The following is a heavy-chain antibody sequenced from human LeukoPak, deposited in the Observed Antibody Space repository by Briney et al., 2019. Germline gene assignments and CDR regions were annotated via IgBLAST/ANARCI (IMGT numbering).Heavy chain of an antibody. CDR1: GFTFSRYA. Sequence: GGSLRLSCAASGFTFSRYAMSWVRQAPGEGLEWVSGINSGGSTYYADSVKGRFTISRDNSKNTLYLQMNSLRAEDTAVYYCARDKAGYFDYWGQGTLVTVSS. CDR2: INSGGST. V-gene: IGHV3-23*01. CDR3: ARDKAGYFDY. J-gene: IGHJ4*02.